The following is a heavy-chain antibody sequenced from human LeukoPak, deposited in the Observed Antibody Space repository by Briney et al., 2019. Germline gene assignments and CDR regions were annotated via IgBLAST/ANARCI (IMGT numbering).Heavy chain of an antibody. J-gene: IGHJ3*02. CDR1: GYTLTELS. CDR2: FDPEYGET. V-gene: IGHV1-24*01. CDR3: ATAKYSSGWYGAFDI. D-gene: IGHD6-19*01. Sequence: ASVKVSCKVSGYTLTELSMHWVRQAPGKGLEWMGGFDPEYGETIYPQKFQGRATMTEDTSTDTAYMELRSLRSEDTAVYYCATAKYSSGWYGAFDIWGQGTMVTVSS.